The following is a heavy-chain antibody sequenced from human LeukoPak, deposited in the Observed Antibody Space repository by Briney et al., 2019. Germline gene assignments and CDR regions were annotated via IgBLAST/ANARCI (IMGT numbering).Heavy chain of an antibody. D-gene: IGHD2-2*01. Sequence: PGGSLRLSCAASGFTFNNYAMSWVRQAPGKGLEWVSAISASGGTTYYADSVKGRFTISRDNSENSLFLQMNSLRAEDTAVYDCAKEPREYCSSTSCPNWFDSWGQGTLVTVSS. CDR1: GFTFNNYA. CDR2: ISASGGTT. J-gene: IGHJ5*01. CDR3: AKEPREYCSSTSCPNWFDS. V-gene: IGHV3-23*01.